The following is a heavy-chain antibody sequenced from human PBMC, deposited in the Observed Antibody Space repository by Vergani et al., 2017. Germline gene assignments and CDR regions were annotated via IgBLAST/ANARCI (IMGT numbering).Heavy chain of an antibody. Sequence: QVQLVQSGAEVKKPGSSVKVSCKASGGTFSSYAISWVRQAPGQGLECMGRIIPIFGTANYAQKFQGRVTITADESTSTAYMELSSLRSEDTAVYYCARVERATITRVYYYYGMDVWGQGTTVTVSS. CDR2: IIPIFGTA. V-gene: IGHV1-69*13. J-gene: IGHJ6*02. CDR1: GGTFSSYA. D-gene: IGHD5-24*01. CDR3: ARVERATITRVYYYYGMDV.